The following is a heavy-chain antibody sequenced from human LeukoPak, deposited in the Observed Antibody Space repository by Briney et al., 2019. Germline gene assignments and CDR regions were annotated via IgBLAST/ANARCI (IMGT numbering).Heavy chain of an antibody. CDR1: GGSISSYY. Sequence: SETLSLTCTVSGGSISSYYWSWLRQPPGMGLEWIGYIYYSGSTNYDPSLKSRVTISVDTSKNQFSLKLSSVTAADTAVYYCAREGYDSSGYYYYYYGMDVWGQGTTVTVSS. V-gene: IGHV4-59*01. CDR2: IYYSGST. D-gene: IGHD3-22*01. CDR3: AREGYDSSGYYYYYYGMDV. J-gene: IGHJ6*02.